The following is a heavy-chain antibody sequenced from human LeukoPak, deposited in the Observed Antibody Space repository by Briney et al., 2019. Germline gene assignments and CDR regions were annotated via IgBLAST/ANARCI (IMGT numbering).Heavy chain of an antibody. J-gene: IGHJ4*02. V-gene: IGHV1-8*01. D-gene: IGHD3-10*01. CDR2: MNPNSGNT. CDR3: ARGYPSMYYYGSGIDY. Sequence: ASVNVSCTASGYTFTSYDINWVRQATGQGLEWMGWMNPNSGNTGYAQKFQGRVTMTRNTSISTAYMELSSLRSEDTAVYYCARGYPSMYYYGSGIDYWGQGTLVTVSS. CDR1: GYTFTSYD.